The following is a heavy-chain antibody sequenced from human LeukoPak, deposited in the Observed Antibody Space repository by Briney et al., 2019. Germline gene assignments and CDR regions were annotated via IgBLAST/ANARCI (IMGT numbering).Heavy chain of an antibody. Sequence: PGGSLRLSCAASGFTFSSYSMNWVRQAPGKGLEWVSAISGGGGSTNYADSVKGRFTISRDNSKNTLYLEMNSLRAEDTAVYYCANAYRGKYYYYDYWGQGTLVTVSS. J-gene: IGHJ4*02. V-gene: IGHV3-23*01. CDR2: ISGGGGST. D-gene: IGHD1-26*01. CDR1: GFTFSSYS. CDR3: ANAYRGKYYYYDY.